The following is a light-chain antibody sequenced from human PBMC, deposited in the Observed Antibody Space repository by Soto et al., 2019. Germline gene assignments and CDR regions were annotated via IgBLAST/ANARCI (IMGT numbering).Light chain of an antibody. Sequence: QSVLAQRPSASGAPGQSVTISCSGSSSNIGSNYVYWYQQLPGTAPKLLIYRNNQRPSGVPDRFSGSKSGTSASLAISGLRYEDEADYYCAAWDDSLSAPFFGAGTQVTV. CDR2: RNN. V-gene: IGLV1-47*01. CDR1: SSNIGSNY. CDR3: AAWDDSLSAPF. J-gene: IGLJ7*01.